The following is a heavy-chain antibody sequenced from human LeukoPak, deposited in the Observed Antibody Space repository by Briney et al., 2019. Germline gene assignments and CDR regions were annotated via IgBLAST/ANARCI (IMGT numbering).Heavy chain of an antibody. CDR1: GFTFSSYA. CDR3: ARDSSGYFPPIGDY. CDR2: ISGSGGST. V-gene: IGHV3-23*01. D-gene: IGHD3-22*01. Sequence: GGSLRLPCAASGFTFSSYAMSWVRQAPGKGLEWVSAISGSGGSTYYADSVKGRFTISRDNSKNTLYLQMNSLRAEDTAVYYCARDSSGYFPPIGDYWGQGTLVTVSS. J-gene: IGHJ4*02.